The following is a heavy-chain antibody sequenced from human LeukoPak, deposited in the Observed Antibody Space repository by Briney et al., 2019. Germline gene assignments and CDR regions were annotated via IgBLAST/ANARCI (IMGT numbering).Heavy chain of an antibody. V-gene: IGHV3-30*18. CDR1: GFPFSSYG. Sequence: GGSLRLPRSASGFPFSSYGMHWVPQAPGKGLEGVAGISYYGSKKNYADSVKGRFTISRDNSRNTMYLQMNGRRAGDMAVYYCAKDQGLGGFGGATSDYWGQGTLVTVSS. CDR2: ISYYGSKK. J-gene: IGHJ4*02. CDR3: AKDQGLGGFGGATSDY. D-gene: IGHD1-26*01.